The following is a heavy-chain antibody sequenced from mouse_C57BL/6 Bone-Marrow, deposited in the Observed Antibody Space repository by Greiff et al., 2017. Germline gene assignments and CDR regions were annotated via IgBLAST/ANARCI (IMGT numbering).Heavy chain of an antibody. V-gene: IGHV1-7*01. CDR1: GYTFTSYW. CDR3: ARKRTGYFDY. Sequence: QVQLQQSGAELAKPGASVKLSCKASGYTFTSYWMHWVKQRPGQGLEWIGYINPSSGYTKYNQKFKDKATLTAEKSSSTAYMQLSSLTYEDSAVYYCARKRTGYFDYWGQGTTLTVSS. CDR2: INPSSGYT. J-gene: IGHJ2*01.